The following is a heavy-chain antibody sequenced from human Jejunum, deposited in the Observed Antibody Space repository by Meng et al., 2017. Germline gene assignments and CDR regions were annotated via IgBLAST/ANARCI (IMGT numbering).Heavy chain of an antibody. V-gene: IGHV3-74*01. CDR1: EFSVSTNY. CDR3: AKDQTWNSPDS. CDR2: INPDRSNT. Sequence: GESLKISCAASEFSVSTNYMSWVRQAPGKGLVWVSRINPDRSNTNYADSVKGRFTISRDNAKNTLYLLMNGLRDEDTAVYFCAKDQTWNSPDSWGQGTLVTVSS. D-gene: IGHD1/OR15-1a*01. J-gene: IGHJ4*02.